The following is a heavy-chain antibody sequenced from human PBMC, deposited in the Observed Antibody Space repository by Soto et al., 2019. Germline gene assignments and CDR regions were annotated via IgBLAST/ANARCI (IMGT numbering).Heavy chain of an antibody. CDR3: ARDAGVVVPAAFYYYYGMDV. D-gene: IGHD2-2*01. Sequence: GGSLRLSCEASGFTISGCSMNWVRQAPGKGLEWLAYITIRTGNIVYADSVRGRFTISADNAENSVFLQMNSLRDEDTAVYYCARDAGVVVPAAFYYYYGMDVWGQGTTVTVSS. CDR2: ITIRTGNI. CDR1: GFTISGCS. J-gene: IGHJ6*02. V-gene: IGHV3-48*02.